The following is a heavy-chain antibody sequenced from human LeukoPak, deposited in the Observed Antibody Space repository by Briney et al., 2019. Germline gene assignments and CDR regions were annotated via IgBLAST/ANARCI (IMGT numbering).Heavy chain of an antibody. CDR1: GGSLSGWY. V-gene: IGHV4-59*01. Sequence: PSETLSLTCTVSGGSLSGWYWSWIRQPPGKGLEWVGYIYGSGYTNYNPSLKSRVTMSIDTSKNHFSLKLTSVTAADTATYYCARETSLAGFASGLGFNYWGQGILVTVSS. CDR3: ARETSLAGFASGLGFNY. D-gene: IGHD6-19*01. J-gene: IGHJ4*02. CDR2: IYGSGYT.